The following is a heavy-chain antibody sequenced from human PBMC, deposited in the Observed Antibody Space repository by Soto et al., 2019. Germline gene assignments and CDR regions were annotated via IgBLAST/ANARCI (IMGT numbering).Heavy chain of an antibody. D-gene: IGHD4-17*01. CDR2: IIPIFGTA. J-gene: IGHJ6*02. CDR1: GGTFSSYA. CDR3: ARGRPTTVTTSYYYYGMDV. Sequence: QVQLVQSGAEVQKPGSSVKVSCKASGGTFSSYAISWVRQAPGQGLEWMGGIIPIFGTANYAQKFQGRVTITADESTSTAYMELSSLRSEDTAVYYCARGRPTTVTTSYYYYGMDVWGQGTTVTVSS. V-gene: IGHV1-69*01.